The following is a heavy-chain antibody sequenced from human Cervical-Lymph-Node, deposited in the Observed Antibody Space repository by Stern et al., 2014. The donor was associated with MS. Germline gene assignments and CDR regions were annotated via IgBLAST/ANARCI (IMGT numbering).Heavy chain of an antibody. D-gene: IGHD2-2*01. CDR1: GYTFTSYD. V-gene: IGHV1-8*01. CDR2: MNPNSGNT. J-gene: IGHJ5*02. CDR3: ARRLPAAPRGACWFDP. Sequence: VQLVESGAEVKKPGASVKVSCKASGYTFTSYDINWVRQATGQGLEWMGWMNPNSGNTGYAQKFQGRVTITRYNSISTAYMELSSLRSEDAAVYYCARRLPAAPRGACWFDPWGQGTLVTVSS.